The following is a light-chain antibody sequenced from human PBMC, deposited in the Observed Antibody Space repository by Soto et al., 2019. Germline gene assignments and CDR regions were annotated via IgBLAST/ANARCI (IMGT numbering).Light chain of an antibody. CDR3: LLSYSGARPYV. J-gene: IGLJ1*01. V-gene: IGLV7-46*01. CDR2: DTC. CDR1: TGAVTSGHY. Sequence: QAVVTQEPSLTVSPGGTVTLTCGSSTGAVTSGHYPYWFQQKPGQAPRTLIYDTCNKHSWTPARFSGSLLGGKAALTLSGAQPEDEAEYYCLLSYSGARPYVFGTGTQLTVL.